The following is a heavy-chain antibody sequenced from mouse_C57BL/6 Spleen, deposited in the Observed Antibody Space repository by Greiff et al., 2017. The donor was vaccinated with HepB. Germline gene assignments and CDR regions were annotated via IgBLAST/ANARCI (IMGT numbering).Heavy chain of an antibody. CDR1: GYTFTNYW. V-gene: IGHV1-63*01. D-gene: IGHD1-1*01. Sequence: VQLQQSGAELVRPGTSVKMSCKASGYTFTNYWIGWAKQRPGHGLEWIGDIYPGGGYTNYNEKFKGKATLTADKSSSTAYMQFSSLTSEDSAIYYCARGAYGSSYKDWFAYWGQGTLVTVSA. J-gene: IGHJ3*01. CDR2: IYPGGGYT. CDR3: ARGAYGSSYKDWFAY.